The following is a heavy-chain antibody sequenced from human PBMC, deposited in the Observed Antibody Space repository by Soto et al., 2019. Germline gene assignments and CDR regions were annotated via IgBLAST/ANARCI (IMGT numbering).Heavy chain of an antibody. Sequence: GGSLRLSCEASGFTLSDYYMYWIRQAPGKGLEWVSYISSTSSAMYYADSVKGRFTISRDNAKNSLFLQMNSLRAEDTAVYYCARAKYSSGSFDYWGQGTLVTVSS. J-gene: IGHJ4*02. D-gene: IGHD6-19*01. CDR3: ARAKYSSGSFDY. CDR2: ISSTSSAM. V-gene: IGHV3-11*04. CDR1: GFTLSDYY.